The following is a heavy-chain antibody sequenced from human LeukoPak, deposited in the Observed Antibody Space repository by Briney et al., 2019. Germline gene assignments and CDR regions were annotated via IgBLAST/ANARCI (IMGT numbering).Heavy chain of an antibody. J-gene: IGHJ4*02. D-gene: IGHD2-21*02. CDR2: IYYSGST. V-gene: IGHV4-31*03. CDR3: ARDVRYGGNSVFDY. CDR1: GGSISSGGYY. Sequence: SETLSLTCTVSGGSISSGGYYWSWIRQHPGKGLEWIGYIYYSGSTYYNPSLKSRVTISVDTSKNQFSLKLSSVTAADTAVYYCARDVRYGGNSVFDYWGQGTLVTVSS.